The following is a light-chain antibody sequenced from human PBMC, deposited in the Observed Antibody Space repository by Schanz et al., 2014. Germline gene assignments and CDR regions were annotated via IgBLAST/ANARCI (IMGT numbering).Light chain of an antibody. CDR2: GAS. CDR1: QRVSSSY. CDR3: QQRNNWLT. Sequence: EIVLTQSPGTLSLSPGERATLSCRASQRVSSSYLAWYQQKPGQAPRLLIYGASNRATGIPTRFSGSGSGTEFTLTISSLEPEDFAVYYCQQRNNWLTFGGGTKVEIK. V-gene: IGKV3D-20*02. J-gene: IGKJ4*01.